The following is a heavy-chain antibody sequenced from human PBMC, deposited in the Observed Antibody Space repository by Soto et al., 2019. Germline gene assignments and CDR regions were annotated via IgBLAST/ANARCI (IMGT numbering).Heavy chain of an antibody. CDR3: AKWAEPLAGRGFYYYYMDV. CDR1: GFTFSSYA. D-gene: IGHD6-19*01. J-gene: IGHJ6*03. V-gene: IGHV3-23*01. Sequence: GGSLRLSCAASGFTFSSYAMSWVRQAPGKGLEWVSAISGSGGSTYYADSVKGRFTISRDNSKNTLYLQMNSLRAEDTAVYYCAKWAEPLAGRGFYYYYMDVWGKGTTVTVSS. CDR2: ISGSGGST.